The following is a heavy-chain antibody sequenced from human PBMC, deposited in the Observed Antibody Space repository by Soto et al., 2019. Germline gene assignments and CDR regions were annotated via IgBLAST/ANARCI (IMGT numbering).Heavy chain of an antibody. V-gene: IGHV3-30-3*01. Sequence: GGSLRLSCAASGFTFSSYAMHWVRQAPGKGLEWVAVISYDGSNKYYADSVKGRFTISRDNSKNTLYLQMNSLRAEDTTVYFCARDPRGVVVPAAIWFDPWGQGTLVTVSS. CDR3: ARDPRGVVVPAAIWFDP. CDR2: ISYDGSNK. CDR1: GFTFSSYA. D-gene: IGHD2-2*01. J-gene: IGHJ5*02.